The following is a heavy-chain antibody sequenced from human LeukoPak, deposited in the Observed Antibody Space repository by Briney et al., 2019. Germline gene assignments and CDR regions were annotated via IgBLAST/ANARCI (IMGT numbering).Heavy chain of an antibody. Sequence: PGGSLRLSCAASGFTFSNYGLNWVRQAPGKRLEWVSHISSSGSAKYYADSVKGRFTISRDNAKNSLYLQMNSLRDEDTAVFYCASGSGHWGQGTLVTVSS. D-gene: IGHD2-2*03. CDR1: GFTFSNYG. CDR2: ISSSGSAK. CDR3: ASGSGH. J-gene: IGHJ4*02. V-gene: IGHV3-48*02.